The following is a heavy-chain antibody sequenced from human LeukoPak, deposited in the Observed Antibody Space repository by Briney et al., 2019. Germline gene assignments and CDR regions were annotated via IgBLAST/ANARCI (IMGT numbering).Heavy chain of an antibody. D-gene: IGHD5-18*01. CDR3: ARGGKRDTAMVTLGY. V-gene: IGHV1-2*06. CDR2: INPNSGGT. Sequence: GASVNVSCKASGYTFTGYYMHWVRQAPGQGLEWMGRINPNSGGTNYAQKFQGRVTMTRDTSISTAYMELSRLRSDDTAVYYCARGGKRDTAMVTLGYWGQGTLVTVSS. J-gene: IGHJ4*02. CDR1: GYTFTGYY.